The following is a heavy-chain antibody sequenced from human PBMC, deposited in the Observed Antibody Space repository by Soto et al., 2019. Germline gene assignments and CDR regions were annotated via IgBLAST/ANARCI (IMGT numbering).Heavy chain of an antibody. D-gene: IGHD5-12*01. V-gene: IGHV3-11*01. J-gene: IGHJ4*02. Sequence: QVPLVESGGGLVKPGGSLRLSCAASGFTFSDYYMSWIRQAPGKGLEWVSYISSSGSAKYYADSVKGRFAISRDNAKKSLFLQMNSLRAEDTAVYYCATEGKISFRATANIDFWGQGTLVTVSS. CDR2: ISSSGSAK. CDR3: ATEGKISFRATANIDF. CDR1: GFTFSDYY.